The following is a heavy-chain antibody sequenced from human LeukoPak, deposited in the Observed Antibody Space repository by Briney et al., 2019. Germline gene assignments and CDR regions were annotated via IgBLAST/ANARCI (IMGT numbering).Heavy chain of an antibody. CDR3: ARARTTLYYDFWSGYDY. J-gene: IGHJ4*02. V-gene: IGHV1-18*01. CDR2: ISAYNGNT. D-gene: IGHD3-3*01. Sequence: GASVRVSCKASGYTFTSYGISWVRQAPGQGLEWMGWISAYNGNTNYAQKLQGRVTMTTDTSTSTAYMELRSLRSDDTAVYYCARARTTLYYDFWSGYDYWGQGTEVTVSS. CDR1: GYTFTSYG.